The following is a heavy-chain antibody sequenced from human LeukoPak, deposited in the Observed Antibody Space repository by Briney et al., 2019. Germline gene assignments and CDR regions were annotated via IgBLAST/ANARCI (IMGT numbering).Heavy chain of an antibody. Sequence: SETLSLTCTVSGGSISSYYWSWIRQPAGKGLEWIGRIYTSGNTNYNPSLKSRVTISVDTSKNQFSLKLRSVTAADTAVYYCARVEEAYGSGRRENYYYYYMDVWGKGTTVTISS. V-gene: IGHV4-4*07. J-gene: IGHJ6*03. D-gene: IGHD3-10*01. CDR2: IYTSGNT. CDR3: ARVEEAYGSGRRENYYYYYMDV. CDR1: GGSISSYY.